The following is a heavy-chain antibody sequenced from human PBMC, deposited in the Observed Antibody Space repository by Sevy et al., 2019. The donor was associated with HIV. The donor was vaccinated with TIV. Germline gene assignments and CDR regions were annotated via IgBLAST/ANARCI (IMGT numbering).Heavy chain of an antibody. D-gene: IGHD6-13*01. CDR3: AKEVAAAGFPRWAFDI. CDR2: ISGSGGST. J-gene: IGHJ3*02. Sequence: GGSLRLSCAASGFTLSSYAMSWVRQAPGKGLEWVSAISGSGGSTYYADSVKGRFTISRDTSKNTLYLQLNSLRAEDTAVYYCAKEVAAAGFPRWAFDIWGQGTMVTVSS. CDR1: GFTLSSYA. V-gene: IGHV3-23*01.